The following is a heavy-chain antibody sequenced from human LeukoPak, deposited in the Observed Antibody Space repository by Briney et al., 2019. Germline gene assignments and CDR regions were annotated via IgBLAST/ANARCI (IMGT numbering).Heavy chain of an antibody. Sequence: SQTLSLTCSVSGGSISSGSYYWSWIWQPAGKGLEWIVRIYTRGSTNYNPSLKSRVTISVDTSKNQFSLKLTSVTAADTAVYYCAREGLNMVRGVIPKEAWGWFDPWGQGTLVTVSS. CDR1: GGSISSGSYY. CDR3: AREGLNMVRGVIPKEAWGWFDP. V-gene: IGHV4-61*02. D-gene: IGHD3-10*01. J-gene: IGHJ5*02. CDR2: IYTRGST.